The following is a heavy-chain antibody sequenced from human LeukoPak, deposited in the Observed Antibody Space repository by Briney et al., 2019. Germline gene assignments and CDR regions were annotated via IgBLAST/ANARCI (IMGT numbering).Heavy chain of an antibody. CDR1: GGTFSSYA. CDR3: ARAGGYYDSSGYYYIGDQTGIFDY. CDR2: IIPILGIA. Sequence: ASVKVSCKASGGTFSSYAISWVRQAPGQGLEWMGRIIPILGIANYAQKFQGRVTITADKSTSTAYMELSSLRSEDTAVYYCARAGGYYDSSGYYYIGDQTGIFDYWGQGTLVTVSS. J-gene: IGHJ4*02. V-gene: IGHV1-69*04. D-gene: IGHD3-22*01.